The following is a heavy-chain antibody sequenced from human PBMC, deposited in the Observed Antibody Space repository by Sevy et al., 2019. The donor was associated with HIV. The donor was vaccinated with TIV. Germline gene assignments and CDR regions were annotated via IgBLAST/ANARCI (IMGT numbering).Heavy chain of an antibody. Sequence: GSLRLSCAVSGFTVSSNYMSWVRQAPGKGLEWVSIIYSSGSTYYADSVKGRFTVSRDNSKNTVYLQMNSLRAEDTAVHYCARGLYGDYVGYFDLWGRGTLVTVSS. CDR3: ARGLYGDYVGYFDL. CDR1: GFTVSSNY. J-gene: IGHJ2*01. D-gene: IGHD4-17*01. CDR2: IYSSGST. V-gene: IGHV3-53*01.